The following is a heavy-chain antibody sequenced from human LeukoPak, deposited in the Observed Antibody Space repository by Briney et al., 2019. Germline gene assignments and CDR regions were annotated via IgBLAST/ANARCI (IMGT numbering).Heavy chain of an antibody. CDR3: ARDPTSSWETAFDI. D-gene: IGHD1-26*01. J-gene: IGHJ3*02. CDR2: ISSGTSYI. CDR1: GFTFNNGW. V-gene: IGHV3-21*01. Sequence: GGSLRLSCVVSGFTFNNGWMNWVRQAPGKGLEWVSSISSGTSYIYYADSVKGRFTISIDNAKNSLYLQMNSLRAEDTAVYYCARDPTSSWETAFDIWGQGTMVTVSS.